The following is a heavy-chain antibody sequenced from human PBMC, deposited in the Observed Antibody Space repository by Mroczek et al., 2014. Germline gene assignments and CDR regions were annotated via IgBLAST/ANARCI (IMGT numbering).Heavy chain of an antibody. Sequence: QVQLQQWGAGLLKPSETLSLTCAVYGGSFSGYYWSWIRQPPGKGLEWIGEINHSGSTNYNPSLKSRVTISVDTSKNQFSLKLSSVTAADTAVYYCALWGPGSAEYFQHWGQGTLVTVSS. CDR1: GGSFSGYY. V-gene: IGHV4-34*01. J-gene: IGHJ1*01. CDR2: INHSGST. D-gene: IGHD2-21*01. CDR3: ALWGPGSAEYFQH.